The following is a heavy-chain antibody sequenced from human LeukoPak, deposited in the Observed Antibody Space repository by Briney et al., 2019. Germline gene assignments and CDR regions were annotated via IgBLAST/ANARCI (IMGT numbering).Heavy chain of an antibody. CDR2: IASSGSHT. CDR1: LFTLSNAF. D-gene: IGHD3-10*01. V-gene: IGHV3-11*03. Sequence: GGSPRLSRAPSLFTLSNAFMSTGPQAPGPGLEWVSHIASSGSHTIHAASAKGRFTISRDDAKNTLYLQMDSLTVEDTAVYYCARIHLFLGRGLIRGFDSWGQGTLVSVSS. CDR3: ARIHLFLGRGLIRGFDS. J-gene: IGHJ4*02.